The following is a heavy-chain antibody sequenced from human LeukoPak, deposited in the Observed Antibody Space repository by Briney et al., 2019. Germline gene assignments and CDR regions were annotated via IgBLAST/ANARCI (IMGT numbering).Heavy chain of an antibody. CDR2: INPSGGST. CDR1: GYTFTSYY. Sequence: ASVKVSCKASGYTFTSYYMHWVRQAPGQGLEWMGIINPSGGSTSHAQKFQGRVTMTRDTSTSTVYMELSSLRSEDTAVYYCARAPRDGYTGYYYYGMDVWGQGTTVTVSS. CDR3: ARAPRDGYTGYYYYGMDV. V-gene: IGHV1-46*01. J-gene: IGHJ6*02. D-gene: IGHD5-24*01.